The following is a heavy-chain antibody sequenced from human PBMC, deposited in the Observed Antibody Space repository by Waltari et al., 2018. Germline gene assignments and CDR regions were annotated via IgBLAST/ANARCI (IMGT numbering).Heavy chain of an antibody. CDR3: AKGLWESPPYYYYAMDV. D-gene: IGHD3-10*01. CDR2: ISYEGSKQ. J-gene: IGHJ6*02. Sequence: QVQLVESGGGVVQPGRSLRLSCAASGFNFTTHGMHWVRQAPGQGLEWVALISYEGSKQYHADSVKGRFTIARDNSKDTVYLQMNSLRAEDTAVYYCAKGLWESPPYYYYAMDVWGQGTTVTVS. CDR1: GFNFTTHG. V-gene: IGHV3-30*18.